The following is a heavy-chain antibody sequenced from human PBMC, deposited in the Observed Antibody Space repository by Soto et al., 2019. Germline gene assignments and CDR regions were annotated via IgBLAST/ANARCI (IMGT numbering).Heavy chain of an antibody. J-gene: IGHJ4*02. CDR3: AKDLGSGGYGAVRYFDY. D-gene: IGHD1-26*01. Sequence: QVHLVESGGGVVQPGRSLRVSCAASGFTFSSYGMHWVRQAPGKGLEWVAVISFDGSNRYYADSVKGRFTISRDNSKKTVYLQVNSLRAEDTAVYYCAKDLGSGGYGAVRYFDYWGQGTLVTVSS. V-gene: IGHV3-30*18. CDR2: ISFDGSNR. CDR1: GFTFSSYG.